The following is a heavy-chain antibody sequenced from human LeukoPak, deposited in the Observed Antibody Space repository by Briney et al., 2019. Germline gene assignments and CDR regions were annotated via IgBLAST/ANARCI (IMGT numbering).Heavy chain of an antibody. D-gene: IGHD6-19*01. J-gene: IGHJ4*02. CDR3: AKGRNPLGAVAGTGDY. CDR1: GFTVSSNY. CDR2: IYSGGST. Sequence: GGSLRLSCTASGFTVSSNYMSWVRQAPGKGLEWVSVIYSGGSTYYADSVKGRFTISRDNSKNTLYLQMNSLRAEDTAVYYCAKGRNPLGAVAGTGDYWGQGTLVTVSS. V-gene: IGHV3-53*01.